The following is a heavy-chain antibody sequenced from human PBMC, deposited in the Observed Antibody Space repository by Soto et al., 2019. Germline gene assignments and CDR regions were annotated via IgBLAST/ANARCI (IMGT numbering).Heavy chain of an antibody. CDR3: ARHHYYGSGSYAIWYYYYGMDV. CDR2: IYYSGST. Sequence: SETLSLTCTVSGGSISSSSYYWGWIRQPPGKGLEWIGSIYYSGSTYYNPSLKSRVTISVDTSKNQFSLKLSSVTAADTAVYYCARHHYYGSGSYAIWYYYYGMDVRGQGTTVTVSS. V-gene: IGHV4-39*01. CDR1: GGSISSSSYY. D-gene: IGHD3-10*01. J-gene: IGHJ6*02.